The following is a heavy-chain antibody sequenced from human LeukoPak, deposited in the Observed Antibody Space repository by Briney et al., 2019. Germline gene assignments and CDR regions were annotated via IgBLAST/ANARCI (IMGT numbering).Heavy chain of an antibody. CDR2: IYYSGST. CDR3: ARDGYGSGSSFGIDP. V-gene: IGHV4-59*01. J-gene: IGHJ5*02. Sequence: PSETLSLTCTVSGGSISSYYWSWIRQPPGKGLEWIGYIYYSGSTNYNPSLKSRVTISVDTSKNQFSLKLSSVTAADTAVYYCARDGYGSGSSFGIDPWGQGTLVTVSS. D-gene: IGHD3-10*01. CDR1: GGSISSYY.